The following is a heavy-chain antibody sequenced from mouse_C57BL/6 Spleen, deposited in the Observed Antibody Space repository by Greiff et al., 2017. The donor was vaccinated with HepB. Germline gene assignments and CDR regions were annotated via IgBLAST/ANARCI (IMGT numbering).Heavy chain of an antibody. D-gene: IGHD1-1*01. V-gene: IGHV1-82*01. Sequence: LEESGPELVKPGASVKISCKASGYAFSSSWMNWVKQRPGKGLEWIGRIYPGDGDTNYNGKFKGKATLTADKSSSTAYMQLSSLTSEDSAVYFCAREVLRYAMDYWGQGTSVTVSS. CDR1: GYAFSSSW. J-gene: IGHJ4*01. CDR3: AREVLRYAMDY. CDR2: IYPGDGDT.